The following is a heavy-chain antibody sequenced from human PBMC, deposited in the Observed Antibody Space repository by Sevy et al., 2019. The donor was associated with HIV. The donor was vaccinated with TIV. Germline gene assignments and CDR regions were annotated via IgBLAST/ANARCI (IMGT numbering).Heavy chain of an antibody. CDR2: IVVGSGNT. D-gene: IGHD6-13*01. J-gene: IGHJ4*02. V-gene: IGHV1-58*02. Sequence: ASVKVSCKASGFTFTSSAMQWVRQARGQRLEWIGWIVVGSGNTNYAQKFQERVTITRGMSTSTAYMELSSLRSEETAVYYCAADIAAGTFDYWGQGTLVTVSS. CDR3: AADIAAGTFDY. CDR1: GFTFTSSA.